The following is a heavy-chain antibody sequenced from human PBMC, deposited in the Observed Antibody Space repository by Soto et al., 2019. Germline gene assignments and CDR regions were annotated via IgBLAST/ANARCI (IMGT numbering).Heavy chain of an antibody. Sequence: EVQLLESGGGLVQPGGSLRLSCTASGFTFSTYGMSWVRQAPGKGLEWVSSLSADGTTTYYIDSVKGRFTISRDNSRNTLSLQMNSLRAEDTAVYYCAKDISFDTSAYNYWGQGILVTVSS. D-gene: IGHD3-22*01. V-gene: IGHV3-23*01. CDR3: AKDISFDTSAYNY. CDR1: GFTFSTYG. CDR2: LSADGTTT. J-gene: IGHJ4*02.